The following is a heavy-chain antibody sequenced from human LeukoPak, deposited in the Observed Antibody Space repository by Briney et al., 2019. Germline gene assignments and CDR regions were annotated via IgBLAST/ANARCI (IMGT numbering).Heavy chain of an antibody. V-gene: IGHV3-30-3*01. CDR1: GFTFSSYA. CDR2: ISYDGSNK. D-gene: IGHD6-6*01. J-gene: IGHJ3*02. Sequence: GGSLRLSCAASGFTFSSYAMHWVRQAPGKGLEWVAVISYDGSNKYYADSVKGRFTISRDNSKNTLYLQMNSLRAEDTAVYYCAKEASRGFDIWGQGTMVTVSS. CDR3: AKEASRGFDI.